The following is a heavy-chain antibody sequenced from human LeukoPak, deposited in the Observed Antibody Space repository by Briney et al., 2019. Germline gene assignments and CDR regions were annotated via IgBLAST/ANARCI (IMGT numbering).Heavy chain of an antibody. CDR3: AREEMGYSYFDY. Sequence: SETLSLTCAVYGGSFSGYYWSWIRQPPGKGLEWIGEINHSGSTNYNPSLKSRVTISVDTSKNQFSLKLSSVTAADTAVYYCAREEMGYSYFDYWGQGALVTVSS. V-gene: IGHV4-34*01. D-gene: IGHD5-18*01. J-gene: IGHJ4*02. CDR2: INHSGST. CDR1: GGSFSGYY.